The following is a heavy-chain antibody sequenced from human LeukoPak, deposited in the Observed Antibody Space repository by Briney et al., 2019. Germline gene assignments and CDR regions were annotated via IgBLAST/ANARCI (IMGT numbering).Heavy chain of an antibody. CDR2: IYHSGST. D-gene: IGHD2-2*02. CDR1: GGSISSGGYS. Sequence: SETLSLTCTVSGGSISSGGYSWSWIRQPPGKGLEWIVYIYHSGSTYYNPSLKSRVTISVDRSKNQFSLKLSSVTAADTAVYYRARYYCSSTSCYNGIDYWGQGTLVTVSS. CDR3: ARYYCSSTSCYNGIDY. J-gene: IGHJ4*02. V-gene: IGHV4-30-2*01.